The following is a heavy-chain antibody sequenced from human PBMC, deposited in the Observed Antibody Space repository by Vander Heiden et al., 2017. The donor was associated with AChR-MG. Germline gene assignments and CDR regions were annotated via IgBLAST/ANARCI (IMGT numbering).Heavy chain of an antibody. J-gene: IGHJ4*01. D-gene: IGHD3-22*01. CDR3: ARSLRYESSGYYDY. Sequence: QVQLQPSGAGLLKPPETLSLTCAVYGRSFSGYYWSRLRQPPGKGLEWIGEINHSGSTNYNPSIKSRVTISVDTSKNQFSLKLSSVTAADTAVYYCARSLRYESSGYYDYWGHGTLVTVSS. CDR2: INHSGST. CDR1: GRSFSGYY. V-gene: IGHV4-34*01.